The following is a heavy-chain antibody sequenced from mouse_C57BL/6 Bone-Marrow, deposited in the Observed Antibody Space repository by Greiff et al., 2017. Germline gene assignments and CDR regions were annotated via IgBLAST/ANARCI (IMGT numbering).Heavy chain of an antibody. D-gene: IGHD2-1*01. J-gene: IGHJ4*01. CDR2: IDPSDSYT. CDR1: GYTFTSYW. V-gene: IGHV1-50*01. Sequence: QVQLQQPGAELVKPGASVKLSCKASGYTFTSYWMQWVKQRPGQGLEWIGEIDPSDSYTNYNQKFKGKATLTVDTSSSTAYMQLSSLTSEDSAVYYCASGGSLPLYYYAMDYWGQGTSVTVSS. CDR3: ASGGSLPLYYYAMDY.